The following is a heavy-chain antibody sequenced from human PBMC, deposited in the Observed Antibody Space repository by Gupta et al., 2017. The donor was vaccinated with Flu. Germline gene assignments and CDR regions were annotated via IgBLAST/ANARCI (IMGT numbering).Heavy chain of an antibody. V-gene: IGHV3-53*01. CDR1: GFTVSSNY. CDR2: IYSGGST. D-gene: IGHD1-20*01. CDR3: ARASPHSWNDIFFRD. Sequence: SGFTVSSNYMSWVRQAPGKGLKWVSVIYSGGSTYYADSVKGRFTISRDHSKNSLYLQMNSLRAEDTAVYYCARASPHSWNDIFFRDWGQGTLVTVSS. J-gene: IGHJ4*02.